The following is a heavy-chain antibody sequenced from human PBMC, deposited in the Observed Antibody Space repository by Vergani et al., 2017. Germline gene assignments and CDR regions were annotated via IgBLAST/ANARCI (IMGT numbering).Heavy chain of an antibody. Sequence: QVQLQESGPGLVKPSQTLSLTCSVSGGAVNSGSNFWTWIRQPAGKGLEWIGRTSTDGSTNYNPSLKSRVTVSVDTSKTQISLRLTSVTAEDTAVYYCARETVVTSWDGYRFHYMDVWGKGTTVTVPS. V-gene: IGHV4-61*02. J-gene: IGHJ6*03. D-gene: IGHD3-16*02. CDR3: ARETVVTSWDGYRFHYMDV. CDR2: TSTDGST. CDR1: GGAVNSGSNF.